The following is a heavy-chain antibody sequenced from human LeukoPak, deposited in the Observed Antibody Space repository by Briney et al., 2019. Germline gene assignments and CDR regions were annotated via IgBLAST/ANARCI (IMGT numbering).Heavy chain of an antibody. V-gene: IGHV3-7*01. CDR3: GRALGGGPLDY. CDR2: IKQDGSEK. J-gene: IGHJ4*02. CDR1: GFTFSDYY. Sequence: PGGSLRLSCAASGFTFSDYYMSWIRQAPGKGLEWVANIKQDGSEKYYVDSVKGRFTISRDNAKNSLYLQMNSLRAEDTAVYYCGRALGGGPLDYWGQGTLVTVFS. D-gene: IGHD3-16*01.